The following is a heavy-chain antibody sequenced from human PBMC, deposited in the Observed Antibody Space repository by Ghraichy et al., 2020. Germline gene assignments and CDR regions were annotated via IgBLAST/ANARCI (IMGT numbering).Heavy chain of an antibody. CDR3: AKSSPLVGAALVRGGFDY. CDR2: FDPEDGET. J-gene: IGHJ4*02. CDR1: GYTLTELS. D-gene: IGHD6-13*01. Sequence: ASVKVSCKVSGYTLTELSMHWVRQAPGKGLEWMGGFDPEDGETIYEQKFQGRVTMTEDTSTDTAYMELSSLRSEDTAVYYCAKSSPLVGAALVRGGFDYWGQGTLVTVSS. V-gene: IGHV1-24*01.